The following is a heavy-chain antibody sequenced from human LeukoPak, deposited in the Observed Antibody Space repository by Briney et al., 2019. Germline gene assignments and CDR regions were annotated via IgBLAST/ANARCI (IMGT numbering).Heavy chain of an antibody. V-gene: IGHV3-23*01. J-gene: IGHJ4*02. CDR1: GFTFSSYG. Sequence: GGSLRLSCAASGFTFSSYGMSWVRQAPGKGLEWVSAISGSGAGTSYADSVKGRFTISRDNSKNTLYLQMNSLRAEDTAVYYCAKVRYDTYWGQGTLVTVSS. CDR3: AKVRYDTY. CDR2: ISGSGAGT. D-gene: IGHD3-22*01.